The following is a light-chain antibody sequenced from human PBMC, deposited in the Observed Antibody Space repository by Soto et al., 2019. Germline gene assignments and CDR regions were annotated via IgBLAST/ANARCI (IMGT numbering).Light chain of an antibody. V-gene: IGLV2-23*01. Sequence: QSALTQPASVSGSPGQSITLSCTGTSSDVGSYNLVSWYQQHPGKAPKVMIYEGNKRPSGVSSRFSGSKSGNTASLTISGLQDEDEADYYCCSYAGHITVLFGGGPKLTGL. J-gene: IGLJ2*01. CDR2: EGN. CDR3: CSYAGHITVL. CDR1: SSDVGSYNL.